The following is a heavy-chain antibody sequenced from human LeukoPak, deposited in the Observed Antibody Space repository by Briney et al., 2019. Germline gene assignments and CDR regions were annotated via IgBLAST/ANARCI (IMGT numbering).Heavy chain of an antibody. J-gene: IGHJ3*02. CDR3: ARDGRPIGPLDAFDI. CDR2: IIPNNGAT. V-gene: IGHV1-18*04. CDR1: GYTFTGYY. Sequence: ASVKVSCKASGYTFTGYYMYWVRQAPGQGLEWMGWIIPNNGATNYAQRLQGRVTMTTDTSTSTAYMELRSLRSDDTAVYYCARDGRPIGPLDAFDIWGQGTMVTVSS. D-gene: IGHD3-10*01.